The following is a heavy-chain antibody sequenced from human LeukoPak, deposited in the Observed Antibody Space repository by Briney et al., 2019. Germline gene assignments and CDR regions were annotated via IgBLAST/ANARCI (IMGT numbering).Heavy chain of an antibody. V-gene: IGHV3-21*06. J-gene: IGHJ4*02. CDR3: ARALIGYYFDY. Sequence: GRSLRLSCVASGFIFSDYEMIWVRQAPGKGLEWVSSVSNSGDYIHYADSVKGRFTISRDNSKNSLYLQMNSLRAEDTAVYYCARALIGYYFDYWGQGTLVTVSS. CDR2: VSNSGDYI. CDR1: GFIFSDYE. D-gene: IGHD2-8*01.